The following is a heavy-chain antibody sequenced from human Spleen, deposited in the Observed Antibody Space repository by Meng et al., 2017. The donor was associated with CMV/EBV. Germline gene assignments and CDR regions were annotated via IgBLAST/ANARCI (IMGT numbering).Heavy chain of an antibody. Sequence: GESLKISCAASGFTFRRFRMSWVRQAPGKGLEWVASINQDGSGKYSVDSMKGRFTISRDNAKNSLFLQMNSLRAEDTAVYYCAREPPRGLLWGGSRLSADNWGQGTLVTVSS. CDR1: GFTFRRFR. J-gene: IGHJ4*02. D-gene: IGHD2-21*01. V-gene: IGHV3-7*01. CDR2: INQDGSGK. CDR3: AREPPRGLLWGGSRLSADN.